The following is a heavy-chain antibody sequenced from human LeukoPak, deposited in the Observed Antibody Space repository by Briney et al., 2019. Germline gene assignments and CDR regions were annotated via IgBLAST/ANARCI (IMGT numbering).Heavy chain of an antibody. CDR1: GGSISSGNNY. D-gene: IGHD4-11*01. Sequence: SETVSLTCSVSGGSISSGNNYWGGTRQPPGKGLECIGTIYHTGTTYYNPSLKSRVTISVDTSKNQISLKLSSVTAADTAVYYCARKYNNYVLDSWGQGPLVTVSS. CDR3: ARKYNNYVLDS. CDR2: IYHTGTT. J-gene: IGHJ4*02. V-gene: IGHV4-39*07.